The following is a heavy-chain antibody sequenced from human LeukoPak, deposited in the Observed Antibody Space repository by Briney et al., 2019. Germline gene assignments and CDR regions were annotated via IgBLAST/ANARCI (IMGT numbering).Heavy chain of an antibody. V-gene: IGHV4-4*02. J-gene: IGHJ4*02. CDR3: ARYSSSWYYFDY. Sequence: SETLSLTCAVSGGSISSSNWWSWVRQPPGKGLEWIGEIYHSGSTNYNPSLKSRVIMSVDTSKNQFSLKLSSVTAADTAVYYCARYSSSWYYFDYWGQGTLVTVSS. CDR2: IYHSGST. D-gene: IGHD6-13*01. CDR1: GGSISSSNW.